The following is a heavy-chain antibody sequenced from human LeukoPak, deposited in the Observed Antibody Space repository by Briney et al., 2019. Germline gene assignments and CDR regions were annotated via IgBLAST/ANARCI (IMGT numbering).Heavy chain of an antibody. Sequence: PSETLSLTCTVSGRSISNYYWSWIRQPVGKGLEWIGRIHTSGSTNYNPSLKGRVTMSVDTSKNQFSLNLSSVAAADRAVYYCATELDPGALWGQGTLVTVSS. CDR1: GRSISNYY. CDR2: IHTSGST. D-gene: IGHD2-2*03. CDR3: ATELDPGAL. J-gene: IGHJ4*02. V-gene: IGHV4-4*07.